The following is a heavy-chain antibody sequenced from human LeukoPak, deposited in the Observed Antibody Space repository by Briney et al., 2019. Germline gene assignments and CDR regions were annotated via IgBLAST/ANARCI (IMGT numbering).Heavy chain of an antibody. CDR3: ARDPPRGSCIDY. CDR1: GFTVSSNY. V-gene: IGHV3-66*01. J-gene: IGHJ4*02. Sequence: GGSLRLSCAASGFTVSSNYMSWVRQAPGKGLEWVSVIYSGGSTYYADSVKGRFTISRDNSKNTLYLQMNSLRAEDTAVYYCARDPPRGSCIDYWGQGTLVTVSS. CDR2: IYSGGST. D-gene: IGHD2-15*01.